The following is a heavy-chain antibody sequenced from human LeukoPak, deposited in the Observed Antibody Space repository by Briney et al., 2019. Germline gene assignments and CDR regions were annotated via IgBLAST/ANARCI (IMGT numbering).Heavy chain of an antibody. CDR3: AKDLGYGGNPPVYFDY. Sequence: PGGSLRLSCAASGFTFSSYAMSWVRQAPGKGLEWVSAIGGSDGGTYYADSVKGRFTISRDNSRNTLYLQMNSLRGEDTAVYYCAKDLGYGGNPPVYFDYWGQGTLVTVSS. CDR1: GFTFSSYA. V-gene: IGHV3-23*01. J-gene: IGHJ4*02. D-gene: IGHD4-23*01. CDR2: IGGSDGGT.